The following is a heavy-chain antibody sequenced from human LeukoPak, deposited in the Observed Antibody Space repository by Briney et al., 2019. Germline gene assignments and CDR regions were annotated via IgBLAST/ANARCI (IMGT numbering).Heavy chain of an antibody. CDR2: MNPNSGNT. CDR3: ARVSGSYYPLFDY. V-gene: IGHV1-8*02. Sequence: VASVKVSCKASGYTFTGYYMHWVRQATGQGLEWMGWMNPNSGNTGYAQKFQGRVTMTRNTSISTAYMELSSLRSEDTAVYYCARVSGSYYPLFDYWGQGTLVTVSS. J-gene: IGHJ4*02. D-gene: IGHD1-26*01. CDR1: GYTFTGYY.